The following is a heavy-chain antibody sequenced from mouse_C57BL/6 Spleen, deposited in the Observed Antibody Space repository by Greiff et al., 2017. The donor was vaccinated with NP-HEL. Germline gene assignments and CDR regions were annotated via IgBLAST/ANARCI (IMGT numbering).Heavy chain of an antibody. CDR1: GFSFNTYA. CDR3: VRQGRYGNYFFDY. V-gene: IGHV10-1*01. J-gene: IGHJ2*01. CDR2: IRSKSNNYAT. D-gene: IGHD2-10*02. Sequence: EVQLQESGGGLVQPKGSLKLSCAASGFSFNTYAMNWVRQAPGKGLEWVARIRSKSNNYATYYADSVKDRFTISRDDSESMLYLQMNNLKTEDTAMYYCVRQGRYGNYFFDYWGQGTTLTVSS.